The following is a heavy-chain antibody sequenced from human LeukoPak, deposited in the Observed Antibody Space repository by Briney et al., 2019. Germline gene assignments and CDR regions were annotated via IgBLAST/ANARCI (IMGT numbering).Heavy chain of an antibody. CDR2: IFYSGST. CDR3: ARAGYGDSDFDY. CDR1: GGSISSSSYY. Sequence: PSETLSLTCTVSGGSISSSSYYWGWIRQPPGKGLEWIANIFYSGSTYYNPSLKSRVTISVDTSKNQFSLKLSSVTAADTAVYYCARAGYGDSDFDYWGQGTLVTVSS. D-gene: IGHD4-17*01. V-gene: IGHV4-39*07. J-gene: IGHJ4*02.